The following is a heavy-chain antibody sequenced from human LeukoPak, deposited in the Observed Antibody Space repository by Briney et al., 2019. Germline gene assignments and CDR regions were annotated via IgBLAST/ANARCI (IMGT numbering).Heavy chain of an antibody. CDR3: ARVWGYSTGRQRPTARADFDH. V-gene: IGHV3-23*01. CDR2: ISGSGGST. D-gene: IGHD6-19*01. Sequence: GGSLGLSCSASGFTFSSYAMSWVRQAPGKGLEWVSAISGSGGSTYYADSVKGRFTISRDNSKNTLYLQMSSLRADDTAVYYCARVWGYSTGRQRPTARADFDHWGQGTLVTVSS. J-gene: IGHJ4*02. CDR1: GFTFSSYA.